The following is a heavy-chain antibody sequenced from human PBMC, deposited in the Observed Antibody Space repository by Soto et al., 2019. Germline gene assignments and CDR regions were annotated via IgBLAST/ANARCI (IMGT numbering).Heavy chain of an antibody. Sequence: QVQLVESGGGVVQPGRSLRLSCAASGFTFSSYGMHWVRQAPGKGLEWVAVIWYDGSNKYYADSVKGRFTISRDNSKNTLYLQMNSLRAEDTAVYYCAREYYYGSGSYYLDGDYWGQGTLVTVSS. CDR1: GFTFSSYG. CDR2: IWYDGSNK. J-gene: IGHJ4*02. CDR3: AREYYYGSGSYYLDGDY. D-gene: IGHD3-10*01. V-gene: IGHV3-30*19.